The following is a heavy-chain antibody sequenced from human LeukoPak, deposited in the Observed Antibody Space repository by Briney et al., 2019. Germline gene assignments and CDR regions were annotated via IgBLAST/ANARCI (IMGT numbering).Heavy chain of an antibody. V-gene: IGHV1-69-2*01. CDR1: GYTFTDYY. CDR2: VDPEDGET. CDR3: ARDLNDDYGDSAAFDI. Sequence: ASVKVSCKVSGYTFTDYYMHWVQQAPGKGLEWMGLVDPEDGETIYAEKFQGRVTITADTSTDTAYRELSSLRSEDTAVYYCARDLNDDYGDSAAFDIWGQGTMVTVSS. J-gene: IGHJ3*02. D-gene: IGHD4-17*01.